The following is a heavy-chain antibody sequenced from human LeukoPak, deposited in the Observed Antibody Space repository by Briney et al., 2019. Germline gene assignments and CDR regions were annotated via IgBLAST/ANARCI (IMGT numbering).Heavy chain of an antibody. V-gene: IGHV3-23*01. CDR3: AKNMGPEYYYGMDV. J-gene: IGHJ6*02. Sequence: GGSLRLSCAASGFTFSSSAMSWVRQVPGKGLEWVSGISASGGSTYYADSVRGRFTISRDNSKNTLYVQMNSLRDEDTAVYYCAKNMGPEYYYGMDVWGQGTTVTVSS. CDR1: GFTFSSSA. CDR2: ISASGGST. D-gene: IGHD2/OR15-2a*01.